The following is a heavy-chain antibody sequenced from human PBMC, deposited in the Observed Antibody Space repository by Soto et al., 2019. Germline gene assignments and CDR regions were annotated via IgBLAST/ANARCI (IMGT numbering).Heavy chain of an antibody. D-gene: IGHD3-10*01. CDR2: IRSKIYDETI. V-gene: IGHV3-15*01. J-gene: IGHJ4*02. CDR1: GITFSEAW. Sequence: EVQLVESGGGLVKPGGCFRLSCEVSGITFSEAWMSWVRQVPGKGLEWVGRIRSKIYDETIEYAASVKGRFTISRDDLKSTVFLQMNSLKTEDTAVYYCTTGPGNRGFWGQGTLVTVSS. CDR3: TTGPGNRGF.